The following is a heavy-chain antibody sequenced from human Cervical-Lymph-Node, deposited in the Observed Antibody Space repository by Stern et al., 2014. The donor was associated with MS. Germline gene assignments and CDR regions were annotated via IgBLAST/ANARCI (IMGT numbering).Heavy chain of an antibody. Sequence: QVQLVQSGAEVKKPGSSVKVSCKVSGGTFSRYAISWVRQAPGQGLEWMGGIIPLFGTADYAQKFQGRVTITADESTNTAYMELSSLTSGDTAVYFCARGEGGPYYYNGMDIWGQGTAVTVSS. J-gene: IGHJ6*02. V-gene: IGHV1-69*01. CDR1: GGTFSRYA. CDR3: ARGEGGPYYYNGMDI. CDR2: IIPLFGTA. D-gene: IGHD3-16*01.